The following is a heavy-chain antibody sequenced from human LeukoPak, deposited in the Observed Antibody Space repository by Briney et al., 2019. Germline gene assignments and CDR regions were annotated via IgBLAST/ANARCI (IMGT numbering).Heavy chain of an antibody. D-gene: IGHD2-15*01. CDR1: GFIFSTYA. J-gene: IGHJ6*02. CDR2: ISGSGGST. V-gene: IGHV3-23*01. CDR3: ARPMVVAATPPPDYYYYYGMDV. Sequence: GGSLRLSCATSGFIFSTYALSWVRQAPGKGLEWASSISGSGGSTYHADSVKGRLTISRDSSKNTLYLQMNSLRSEDTAVYYCARPMVVAATPPPDYYYYYGMDVWGQGTTVTVSS.